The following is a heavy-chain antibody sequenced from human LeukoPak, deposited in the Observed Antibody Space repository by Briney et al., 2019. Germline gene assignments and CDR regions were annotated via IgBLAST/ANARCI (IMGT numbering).Heavy chain of an antibody. D-gene: IGHD2-2*01. Sequence: PSETLSLTCTVSGGSISSYYWSWIRQPPGKGLEWIGYIYYSGSTNYNPSLKSRVTISVDTSKNQFSLKLSSVTAADTAVYYCARGLNHPISDCSSTSCHPHAHYFDYWGQGTLVTVSS. V-gene: IGHV4-59*12. CDR3: ARGLNHPISDCSSTSCHPHAHYFDY. J-gene: IGHJ4*02. CDR1: GGSISSYY. CDR2: IYYSGST.